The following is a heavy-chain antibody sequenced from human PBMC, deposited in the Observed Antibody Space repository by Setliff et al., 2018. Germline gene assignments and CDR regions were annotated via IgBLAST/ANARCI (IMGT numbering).Heavy chain of an antibody. D-gene: IGHD6-13*01. CDR2: IRYDGSNK. J-gene: IGHJ6*02. CDR3: AKAPGDNISRLYGMDV. CDR1: GFTFGDFA. Sequence: PGGSLRLSCAASGFTFGDFAMTWVRQAPGKGLEWVAFIRYDGSNKYYADSVKGRFTISRDNSKNTLYLQMNSLRAEDTAVYYCAKAPGDNISRLYGMDVWGQGTTVTVSS. V-gene: IGHV3-30*02.